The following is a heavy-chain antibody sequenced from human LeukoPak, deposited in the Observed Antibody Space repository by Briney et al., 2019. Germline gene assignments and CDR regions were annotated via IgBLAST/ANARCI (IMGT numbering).Heavy chain of an antibody. Sequence: PGGSLRLSCAASGFTFSSYAMHWVRQAPGKGLEYVSAISSNGGSTYYANSVKGRFTISRDNSKNTLYLQMNSLRAEDTAVYYCSRSNDAFDIWGQGTMVTVSS. CDR2: ISSNGGST. V-gene: IGHV3-64*01. J-gene: IGHJ3*02. D-gene: IGHD1-14*01. CDR3: SRSNDAFDI. CDR1: GFTFSSYA.